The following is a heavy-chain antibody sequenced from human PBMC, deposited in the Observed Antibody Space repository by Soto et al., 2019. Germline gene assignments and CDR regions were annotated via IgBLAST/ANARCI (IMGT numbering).Heavy chain of an antibody. D-gene: IGHD3-22*01. CDR3: ARGRRDYSGYYGYYFDY. J-gene: IGHJ4*02. CDR2: IVVGSGNT. Sequence: SVKVSCKASGFTFTSSAVQWVRQARGQRLEWIGWIVVGSGNTNYAQKFQERVTITRDMSTSTAYMELNSLRSEDTAVYYCARGRRDYSGYYGYYFDYWGQGTLVTVSS. V-gene: IGHV1-58*01. CDR1: GFTFTSSA.